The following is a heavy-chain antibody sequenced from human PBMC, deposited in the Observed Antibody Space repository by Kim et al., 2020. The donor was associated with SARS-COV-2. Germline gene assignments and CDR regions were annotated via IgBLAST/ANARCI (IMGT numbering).Heavy chain of an antibody. D-gene: IGHD2-8*01. J-gene: IGHJ4*02. CDR3: ARHQRTQYCTNGVCYLDY. V-gene: IGHV4-39*01. Sequence: NSRVTISVDTSKNQFSLKLSSVTAADTAVYYCARHQRTQYCTNGVCYLDYWGQGTLVTVSS.